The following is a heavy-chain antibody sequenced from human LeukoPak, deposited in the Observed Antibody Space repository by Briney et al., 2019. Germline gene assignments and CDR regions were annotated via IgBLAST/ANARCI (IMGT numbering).Heavy chain of an antibody. CDR1: GDSVSSTSAA. CDR2: TYYRSKWHN. D-gene: IGHD2-8*02. V-gene: IGHV6-1*01. CDR3: ARSTGWLNGH. Sequence: SQTLSLTCAISGDSVSSTSAAWNWIRQSPSRGLEWLGRTYYRSKWHNDYAISVKSRITISPDTSKNQFSLQLNSVTPEDTAVYYCARSTGWLNGHWGQGTLVTVSS. J-gene: IGHJ4*02.